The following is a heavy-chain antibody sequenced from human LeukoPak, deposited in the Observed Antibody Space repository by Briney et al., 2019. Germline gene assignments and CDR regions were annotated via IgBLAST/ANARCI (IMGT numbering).Heavy chain of an antibody. CDR1: GFTFGDFG. CDR3: AKRGVVIRVILVGFHKEAYYFDS. D-gene: IGHD3-22*01. V-gene: IGHV3-9*01. J-gene: IGHJ4*02. Sequence: GGSLRLSCAASGFTFGDFGMHWVRQAPGKGLEWVSSINWSSGHKAYAASVKGRFTISRDNSKNTLYLQMNSLRAEDTAVYFCAKRGVVIRVILVGFHKEAYYFDSWGQGALVTVSS. CDR2: INWSSGHK.